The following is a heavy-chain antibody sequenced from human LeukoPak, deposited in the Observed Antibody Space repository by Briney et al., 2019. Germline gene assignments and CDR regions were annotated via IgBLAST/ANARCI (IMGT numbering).Heavy chain of an antibody. Sequence: GRSLRLSCAASGFTFSSYWMHWVRQAPGKGLVWVSRINSDGSSTSYADSVKGRFTISRDNAKNTLYLQMNSLRAEDTAVYYCARAPITMVRGVIIVFGMDVWGKGTTVTVSS. V-gene: IGHV3-74*01. J-gene: IGHJ6*04. D-gene: IGHD3-10*01. CDR1: GFTFSSYW. CDR3: ARAPITMVRGVIIVFGMDV. CDR2: INSDGSST.